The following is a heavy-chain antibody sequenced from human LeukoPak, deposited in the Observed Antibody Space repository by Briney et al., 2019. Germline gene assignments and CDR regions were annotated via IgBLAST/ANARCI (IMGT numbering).Heavy chain of an antibody. J-gene: IGHJ4*02. D-gene: IGHD6-19*01. Sequence: ASVKVSCKPSGYIFTRYAIHWVRQAPGQRLEWMGWINAGNGNTKNSRKMQGRVTITRDTSASTAYMEVSSLTSEDTAAYYCARGIEASSGWYVIDYWGQGTLVTVSS. CDR1: GYIFTRYA. CDR3: ARGIEASSGWYVIDY. CDR2: INAGNGNT. V-gene: IGHV1-3*01.